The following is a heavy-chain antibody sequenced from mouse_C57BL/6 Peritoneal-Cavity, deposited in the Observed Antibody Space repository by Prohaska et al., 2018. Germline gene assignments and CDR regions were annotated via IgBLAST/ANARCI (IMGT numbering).Heavy chain of an antibody. Sequence: EVQLVESGGGLVKPGVSLKLSCSASGFTFSDYGLHWVRQAPEKWLEWVVYISSGSSTIYYADTVKGRFTISRDNAKNTLFLQMTSLRSEDTAMYYCATPYYGSSSYWYFDVWGTGTTVTVSS. D-gene: IGHD1-1*01. V-gene: IGHV5-17*01. CDR1: GFTFSDYG. CDR3: ATPYYGSSSYWYFDV. J-gene: IGHJ1*03. CDR2: ISSGSSTI.